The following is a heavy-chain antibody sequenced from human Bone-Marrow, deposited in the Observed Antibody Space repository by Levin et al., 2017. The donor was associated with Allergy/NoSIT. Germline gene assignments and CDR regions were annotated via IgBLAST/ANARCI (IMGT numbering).Heavy chain of an antibody. CDR1: GFTFSNFG. V-gene: IGHV3-30*18. CDR2: ISSDLTKK. D-gene: IGHD3-22*01. CDR3: AKEFHYRSFLDSDPIMSFDF. Sequence: GGSLRLSCDASGFTFSNFGIHWVRQAPGRGLEWVAFISSDLTKKDYAESVKGRFTISRDNSKNTVYLQMNSLRIDDTAFYFCAKEFHYRSFLDSDPIMSFDFWGQGTLVTVSS. J-gene: IGHJ4*02.